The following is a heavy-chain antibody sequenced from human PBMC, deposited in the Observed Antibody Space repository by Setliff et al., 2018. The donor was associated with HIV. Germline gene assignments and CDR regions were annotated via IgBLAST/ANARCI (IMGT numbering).Heavy chain of an antibody. V-gene: IGHV3-30*02. J-gene: IGHJ4*02. CDR2: VRYDESNK. D-gene: IGHD4-17*01. Sequence: GGSLRLSCAASGFIFSSYAMHWVRQAPGKGLEWVACVRYDESNKYYAESVKDRFTISRDNSKNKLYLQMNSLRIEDTAIYYCVKGVQSLRPYYFDSWGPGTLVTVS. CDR3: VKGVQSLRPYYFDS. CDR1: GFIFSSYA.